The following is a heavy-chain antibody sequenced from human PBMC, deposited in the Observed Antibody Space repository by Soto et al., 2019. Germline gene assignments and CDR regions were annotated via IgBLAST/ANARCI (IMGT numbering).Heavy chain of an antibody. J-gene: IGHJ1*01. CDR3: ARDLLHYDILTGFN. CDR1: RFTFSNYA. V-gene: IGHV3-23*01. D-gene: IGHD3-9*01. CDR2: IGISGGST. Sequence: GGSLRLSCAASRFTFSNYAMSWVRQAPGKGLEWVSGIGISGGSTYYADSVKGRFTISRDNSKNTLYLQMNSLRAEDTAVYYCARDLLHYDILTGFNWGQGTLVTVSS.